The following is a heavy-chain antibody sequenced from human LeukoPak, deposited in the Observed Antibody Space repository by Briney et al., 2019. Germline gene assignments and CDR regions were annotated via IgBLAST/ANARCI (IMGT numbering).Heavy chain of an antibody. Sequence: SETLSLTCTVSSGSISSSSYYWGWIRQPPGKGLEWIGTIYYSGSTYYSPSLKSRVTISVDTSKNQFSLKLSSVTAADTAVYYCARHPQCSTSSCSFYGFDYWGQGTLVTVCS. J-gene: IGHJ4*02. V-gene: IGHV4-39*01. CDR2: IYYSGST. CDR3: ARHPQCSTSSCSFYGFDY. CDR1: SGSISSSSYY. D-gene: IGHD2-2*01.